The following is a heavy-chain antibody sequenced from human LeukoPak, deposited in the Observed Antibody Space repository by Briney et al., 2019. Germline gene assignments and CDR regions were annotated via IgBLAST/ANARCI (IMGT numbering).Heavy chain of an antibody. Sequence: PGESLRLSCAASGCTFSSYGMHWVRQAPGKGLEWVAFIRYHGSNKYYADSLKSRFTISRDNSKNTLYLQMNSLSAEDTAAYYCARYWNYYYYYIDVWGKGKTVTISS. D-gene: IGHD1-1*01. CDR1: GCTFSSYG. V-gene: IGHV3-33*08. J-gene: IGHJ6*03. CDR3: ARYWNYYYYYIDV. CDR2: IRYHGSNK.